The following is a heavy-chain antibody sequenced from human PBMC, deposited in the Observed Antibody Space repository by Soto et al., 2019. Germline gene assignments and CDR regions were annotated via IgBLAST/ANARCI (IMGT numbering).Heavy chain of an antibody. J-gene: IGHJ4*02. CDR2: INSGSTII. D-gene: IGHD1-26*01. Sequence: EVQLVESGGGLVQPGGSLRLSCAASGFTFNGYGMNWVRQGPGKGLEWVSYINSGSTIIYYADSMKGRFTISRDNAENSLYLQMNSLRDDDTAVYYCARDRGAPRKSFFDSWGQGALVTVSS. CDR3: ARDRGAPRKSFFDS. CDR1: GFTFNGYG. V-gene: IGHV3-48*02.